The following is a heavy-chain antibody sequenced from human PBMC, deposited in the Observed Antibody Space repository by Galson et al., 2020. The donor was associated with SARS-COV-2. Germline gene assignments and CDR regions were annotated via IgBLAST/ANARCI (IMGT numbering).Heavy chain of an antibody. Sequence: GESLKISCAGAGFTFSSYYMHWVRQAPGKGLEWVAVISFDGSNKYYADSVKGRFTISRDNSKNTLYLQMNSLRAEDTAVYFCARDIDYYYYMDVWGKGTTVTISS. CDR1: GFTFSSYY. J-gene: IGHJ6*03. CDR2: ISFDGSNK. V-gene: IGHV3-30*04. CDR3: ARDIDYYYYMDV. D-gene: IGHD1-26*01.